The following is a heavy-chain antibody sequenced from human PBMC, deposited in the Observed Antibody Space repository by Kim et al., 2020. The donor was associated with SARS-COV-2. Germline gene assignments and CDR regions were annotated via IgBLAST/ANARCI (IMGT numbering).Heavy chain of an antibody. CDR1: GLTFSSHD. V-gene: IGHV3-13*01. CDR2: IGAAGDT. J-gene: IGHJ2*01. D-gene: IGHD3-16*01. CDR3: ARVLRGPWRIDL. Sequence: GESLRLSCAASGLTFSSHDAHWVRQSTGRGLEWVSRIGAAGDTDYAGSVKGRFTISLDSDKKSLYLQMNNLGAGDTAVYYCARVLRGPWRIDLWGRGTLV.